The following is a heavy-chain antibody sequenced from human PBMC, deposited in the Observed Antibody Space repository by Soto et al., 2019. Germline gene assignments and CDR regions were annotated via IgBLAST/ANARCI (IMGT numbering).Heavy chain of an antibody. D-gene: IGHD3-22*01. Sequence: QVQLQESGPGLVKPSQTLSLTCTVSGGSISSATFYWSWFRQHPGKGLEWIGYIYYTGNTYYNPSLKSRLTISVDTSKNQFSLKLSSVTAADTAVYYCARVGRVSNGGYLDYWGQGTLVTVSS. CDR3: ARVGRVSNGGYLDY. J-gene: IGHJ4*02. CDR1: GGSISSATFY. CDR2: IYYTGNT. V-gene: IGHV4-31*03.